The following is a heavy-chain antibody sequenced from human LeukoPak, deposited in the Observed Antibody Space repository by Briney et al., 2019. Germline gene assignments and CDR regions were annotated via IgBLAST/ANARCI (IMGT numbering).Heavy chain of an antibody. D-gene: IGHD3-22*01. J-gene: IGHJ3*02. CDR2: ISWNSGSI. CDR3: AKDRYYDSSGYFPRHAFDI. V-gene: IGHV3-9*01. CDR1: GFTFDDYA. Sequence: GRSLRLSCAASGFTFDDYAMHWVRQAPGKGLEWVSGISWNSGSIGYADSVKGRFTISRDNAKNSLYLQMNSLRAKDTALYYCAKDRYYDSSGYFPRHAFDIWGQGTMVTVSS.